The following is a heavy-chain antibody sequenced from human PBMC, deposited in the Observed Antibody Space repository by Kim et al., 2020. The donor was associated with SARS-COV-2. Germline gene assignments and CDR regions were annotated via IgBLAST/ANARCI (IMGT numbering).Heavy chain of an antibody. CDR3: ARNRYYYDSSGYYYDI. CDR1: GGTFSSYA. Sequence: SVKVSCKASGGTFSSYAISWVRQAPGQGLEWMGGIIPIFGTANYAQKFQGRVTITADESTSTAYMELSSLRSEDTAVYYCARNRYYYDSSGYYYDIWGQGTLVTVSS. J-gene: IGHJ4*02. CDR2: IIPIFGTA. V-gene: IGHV1-69*13. D-gene: IGHD3-22*01.